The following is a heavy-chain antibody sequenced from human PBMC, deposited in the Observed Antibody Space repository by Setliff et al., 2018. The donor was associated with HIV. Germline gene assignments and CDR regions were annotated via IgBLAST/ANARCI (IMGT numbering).Heavy chain of an antibody. CDR1: GFTFSNAW. J-gene: IGHJ2*01. CDR3: ARGLGIPVAGAGWYFDL. V-gene: IGHV3-15*01. Sequence: GGSLRLSCAASGFTFSNAWMSWVRQAPGKGLEWVGRIKSKTDGGTTDYAAPVKGRFTISRDDSKNTLYLQMNSLKTEDTAVYYCARGLGIPVAGAGWYFDLWGRGTLVTVSS. CDR2: IKSKTDGGTT. D-gene: IGHD6-19*01.